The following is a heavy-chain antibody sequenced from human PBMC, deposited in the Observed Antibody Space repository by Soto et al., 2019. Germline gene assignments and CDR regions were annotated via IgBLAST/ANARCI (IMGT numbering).Heavy chain of an antibody. D-gene: IGHD5-12*01. V-gene: IGHV1-18*01. CDR3: ARAQKWLQSLPAY. Sequence: QVQLVQSGGEVKKPGASVKVSCKASGYTFSNYGITWVRQAPGQGLEWMGWISTYNGITSYAQNLQGRVTMTTDKSTTTVHMELNSLRSDDTAVYYCARAQKWLQSLPAYWGQGTLVTVSS. CDR2: ISTYNGIT. CDR1: GYTFSNYG. J-gene: IGHJ4*02.